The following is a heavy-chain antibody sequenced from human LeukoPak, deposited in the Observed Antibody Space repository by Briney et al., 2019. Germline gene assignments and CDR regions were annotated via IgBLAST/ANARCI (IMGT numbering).Heavy chain of an antibody. V-gene: IGHV4-34*01. CDR1: GGSFSAYY. D-gene: IGHD3-9*01. Sequence: SETLSLTCAVYGGSFSAYYWSWIRQPPGKGLEWIGEINHSGSTNYNPSLKSRVTISVDTSKNQFSLKLSSVTAADTAVYYCARRYYDILTGYRFDPWGQGTLVTVSS. J-gene: IGHJ5*02. CDR3: ARRYYDILTGYRFDP. CDR2: INHSGST.